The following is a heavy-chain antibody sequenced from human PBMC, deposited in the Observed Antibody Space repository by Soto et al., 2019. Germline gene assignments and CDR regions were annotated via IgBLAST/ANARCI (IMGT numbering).Heavy chain of an antibody. CDR1: GFTFGSYA. Sequence: GGSLRLSCAASGFTFGSYAMSWVRQAPGKGLEWVTGVSNSGVATFYADSVKGRFTISRDNSKSMVYLQMNSLRAEDTAVYYCAKTGYSNGWRHIDYWGQGTLVTVSS. V-gene: IGHV3-23*01. J-gene: IGHJ4*02. D-gene: IGHD6-19*01. CDR3: AKTGYSNGWRHIDY. CDR2: VSNSGVAT.